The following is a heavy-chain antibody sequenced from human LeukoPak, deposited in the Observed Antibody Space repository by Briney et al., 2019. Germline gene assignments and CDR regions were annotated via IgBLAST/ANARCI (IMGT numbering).Heavy chain of an antibody. D-gene: IGHD6-19*01. Sequence: PSETLSLTCTVSGGSISSYYWSWIRQPPGKGLEWIGYIYTSGSTNYNPSLNSRVTISVDTSKNQFYLKLSSVTAADTAVYYCASTTFGYSSGWYGYYYYYMDVWGKGTTVTVSS. CDR2: IYTSGST. J-gene: IGHJ6*03. V-gene: IGHV4-4*09. CDR1: GGSISSYY. CDR3: ASTTFGYSSGWYGYYYYYMDV.